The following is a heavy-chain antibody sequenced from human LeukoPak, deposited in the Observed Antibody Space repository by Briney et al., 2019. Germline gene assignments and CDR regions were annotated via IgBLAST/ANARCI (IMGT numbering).Heavy chain of an antibody. CDR1: GFTFSSYA. CDR3: ARASDIVAYYFDY. D-gene: IGHD2-15*01. J-gene: IGHJ4*02. V-gene: IGHV3-30*01. Sequence: GGSLRLSCAASGFTFSSYAMHWVRQAPGKGLEWVAVISYDGSNKYYADSVKGRFTISRDNSKNTLYLQMNSLRAEDTAVYYCARASDIVAYYFDYWGQGTLVTVSS. CDR2: ISYDGSNK.